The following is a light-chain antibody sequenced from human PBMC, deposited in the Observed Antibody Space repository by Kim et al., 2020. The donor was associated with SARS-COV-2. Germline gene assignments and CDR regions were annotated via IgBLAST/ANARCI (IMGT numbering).Light chain of an antibody. CDR2: GKN. CDR1: SLRSYY. J-gene: IGLJ2*01. V-gene: IGLV3-19*01. Sequence: SSELTQDPAVSVALGQTVRITCQGDSLRSYYATWYQQKPGQAPILVIYGKNNRPSGIPDRFSGSSSGNTASLTIPGTQAGDEADYYCNSRDSNDNVGFGG. CDR3: NSRDSNDNVG.